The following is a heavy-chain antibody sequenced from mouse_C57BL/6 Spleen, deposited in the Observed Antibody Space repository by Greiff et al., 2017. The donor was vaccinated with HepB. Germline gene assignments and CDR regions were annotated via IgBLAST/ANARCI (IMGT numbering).Heavy chain of an antibody. Sequence: QVQLQQSGPGLVQPSQSLSITCTVSGFSLTSYGVHWVRQSPGKGLEWLGVIWSGGSTDYNAAFISRLSISKDNSKSQVFFKMNSLQADDTAIYYCAREGDYGDYAMDYWGQGTSVTVSS. J-gene: IGHJ4*01. V-gene: IGHV2-2*01. CDR3: AREGDYGDYAMDY. CDR1: GFSLTSYG. D-gene: IGHD2-4*01. CDR2: IWSGGST.